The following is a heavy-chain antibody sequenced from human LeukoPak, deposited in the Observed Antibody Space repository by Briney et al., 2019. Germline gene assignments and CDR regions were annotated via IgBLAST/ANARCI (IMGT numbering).Heavy chain of an antibody. D-gene: IGHD2-15*01. CDR1: GFTFSSFA. J-gene: IGHJ3*02. Sequence: GGSLRLSCAASGFTFSSFAMHWVRQAPGKGLEWVAVISYVGSDKDYADSVKGRFTISRDNSKNTLYLQMNSLRAEDTAVYYCARTDLGYCSGGSCSAIDIWGHGTMVTVSS. V-gene: IGHV3-30-3*01. CDR2: ISYVGSDK. CDR3: ARTDLGYCSGGSCSAIDI.